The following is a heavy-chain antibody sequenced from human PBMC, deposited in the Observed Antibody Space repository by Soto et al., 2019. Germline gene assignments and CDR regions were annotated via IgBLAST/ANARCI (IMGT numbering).Heavy chain of an antibody. CDR3: AARAYTYGGFDY. CDR1: GCTFSSYA. CDR2: IIPIFGTA. V-gene: IGHV1-69*13. Sequence: SVKVSCKASGCTFSSYAISWVRQARGQGLEGMGGIIPIFGTANYAQKFQGRVTITADESTSTAYMELSSLRSEDTAVDYCAARAYTYGGFDYLPQGTL. D-gene: IGHD5-18*01. J-gene: IGHJ4*02.